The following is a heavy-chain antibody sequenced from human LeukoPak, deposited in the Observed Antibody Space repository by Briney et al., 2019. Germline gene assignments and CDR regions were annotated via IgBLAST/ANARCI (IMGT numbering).Heavy chain of an antibody. J-gene: IGHJ4*02. CDR2: INHSGGT. CDR3: ARGRVNVWGSSN. Sequence: SETLSLTCAVYGGSFSGYYWSWIRQPPGNGLEWIGEINHSGGTNYNPSLKSRVTISVDTSKNQFSLKLSSVTAADTAVYYCARGRVNVWGSSNWGQGTLVTVSS. V-gene: IGHV4-34*01. CDR1: GGSFSGYY. D-gene: IGHD3-16*01.